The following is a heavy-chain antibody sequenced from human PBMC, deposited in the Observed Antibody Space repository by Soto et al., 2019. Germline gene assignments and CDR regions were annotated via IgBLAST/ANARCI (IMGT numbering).Heavy chain of an antibody. Sequence: SETLSLTCAVSVYLISSGYYWGWIRQTPGKGLEWLGSIDYSGRTYYNPSLKSRVSTSVDLSKNQFSLNLRSVTAADTAVYYCAGDWSSGYNSYYVDYLGQGTLFTVS. J-gene: IGHJ4*01. CDR1: VYLISSGYY. CDR3: AGDWSSGYNSYYVDY. V-gene: IGHV4-38-2*02. CDR2: IDYSGRT. D-gene: IGHD3-22*01.